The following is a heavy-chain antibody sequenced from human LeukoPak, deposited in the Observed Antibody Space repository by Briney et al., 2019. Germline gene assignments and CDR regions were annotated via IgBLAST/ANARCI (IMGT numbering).Heavy chain of an antibody. CDR2: ISGSGGST. CDR1: GFTFSSYA. CDR3: APRLQDSTRAFDI. D-gene: IGHD5-12*01. Sequence: GGSLRLSCAASGFTFSSYAMSWVRQAPGKGLEWVSAISGSGGSTYYTDSVKGRFTISRDNSENTLYLQMNSLTADDTAVYYCAPRLQDSTRAFDIWGQGTMVTVSS. J-gene: IGHJ3*02. V-gene: IGHV3-23*01.